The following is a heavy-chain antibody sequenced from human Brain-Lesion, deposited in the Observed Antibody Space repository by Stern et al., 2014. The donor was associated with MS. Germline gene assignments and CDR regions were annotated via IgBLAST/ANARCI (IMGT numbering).Heavy chain of an antibody. V-gene: IGHV4-31*03. J-gene: IGHJ6*02. D-gene: IGHD2-2*01. CDR2: IYYSGTT. CDR3: ARDHFTTSLDV. CDR1: GGSISSDNYY. Sequence: QDQLVESGPGLVKPSQTLSLTCTVSGGSISSDNYYWTWIRQHPGQGLEWIGHIYYSGTTYYNPSLKSRVSITVDTSKNLFSLRLSSVTAADTAVYYCARDHFTTSLDVWGHGTTVTVSS.